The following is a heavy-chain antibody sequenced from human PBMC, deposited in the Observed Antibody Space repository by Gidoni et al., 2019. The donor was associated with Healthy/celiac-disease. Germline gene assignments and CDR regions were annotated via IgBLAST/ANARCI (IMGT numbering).Heavy chain of an antibody. D-gene: IGHD3-16*01. CDR3: AKGLGQGLGYFDY. J-gene: IGHJ4*02. CDR1: GFTFSSYG. Sequence: QVQLVESGGGVVQPGRSLRPACATSGFTFSSYGMHWVRQAPGKGLEWVAVISYDGSNKYYADSVKGRFTISRDNSKNTLYLQMNSLRAEDTAVYYCAKGLGQGLGYFDYWGQGTLVTVSS. V-gene: IGHV3-30*18. CDR2: ISYDGSNK.